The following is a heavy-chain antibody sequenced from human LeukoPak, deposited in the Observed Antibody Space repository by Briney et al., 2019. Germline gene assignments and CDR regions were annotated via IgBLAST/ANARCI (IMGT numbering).Heavy chain of an antibody. CDR3: ASLGFRSMDY. J-gene: IGHJ4*02. CDR2: ISSSGSTI. CDR1: GFTFSSYS. V-gene: IGHV3-48*04. D-gene: IGHD2/OR15-2a*01. Sequence: SGGSLRLSCAASGFTFSSYSMNWVRQAPGKGLEWVSYISSSGSTIYYADSVKGRFTISRDNAKNSLYLQMNSLRAEDTAVYYCASLGFRSMDYWGQGTLVTVSS.